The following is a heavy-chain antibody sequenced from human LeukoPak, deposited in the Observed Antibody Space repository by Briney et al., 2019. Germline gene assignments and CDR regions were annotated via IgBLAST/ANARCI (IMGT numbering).Heavy chain of an antibody. CDR1: GGSISSYY. V-gene: IGHV4-4*07. J-gene: IGHJ5*02. CDR3: ARVDCSSTGCYSPNWFDP. D-gene: IGHD2-2*01. Sequence: SETLSLTCTVSGGSISSYYWSWIRQPAGKGLEWIGRIYTSGSTNYNPSLKSRVTMSVDTSKNQFSLKLSSVTAADTAVYYCARVDCSSTGCYSPNWFDPWGQGTLVTVSS. CDR2: IYTSGST.